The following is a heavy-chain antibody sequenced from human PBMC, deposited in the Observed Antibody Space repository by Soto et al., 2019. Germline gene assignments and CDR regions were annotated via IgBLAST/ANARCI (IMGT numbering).Heavy chain of an antibody. Sequence: GGSLRLSCAASGFTFSSYGMHWVRQAPGKGLEWVAVIWYDGSNKYYADSVKGRFTISRDNSKNTLYLQMNSLRAEDTAVYYCASDYGAGDLNWFDPWGQGTLVTVSS. CDR2: IWYDGSNK. CDR3: ASDYGAGDLNWFDP. D-gene: IGHD4-17*01. J-gene: IGHJ5*02. CDR1: GFTFSSYG. V-gene: IGHV3-33*01.